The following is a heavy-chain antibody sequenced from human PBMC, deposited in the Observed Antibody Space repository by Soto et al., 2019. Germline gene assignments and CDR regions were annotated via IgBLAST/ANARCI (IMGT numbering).Heavy chain of an antibody. D-gene: IGHD6-13*01. J-gene: IGHJ5*02. Sequence: EVQLLESGGGLVQPGGSLRLSCAASGFTFSNYAMTWVRQAPGKGLEWVSGISGSGSSIYYADSVKGRFTISRDNSKNTLYLQMNSLRAEDTAGDDCAKGGDSSSWKNWFDPWGQGTLVTVSS. CDR3: AKGGDSSSWKNWFDP. V-gene: IGHV3-23*01. CDR2: ISGSGSSI. CDR1: GFTFSNYA.